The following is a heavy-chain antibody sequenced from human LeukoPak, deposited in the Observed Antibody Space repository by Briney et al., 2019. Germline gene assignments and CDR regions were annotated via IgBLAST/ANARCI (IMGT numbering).Heavy chain of an antibody. CDR2: ISYDGSNK. Sequence: HPGGSLGLSCAASGFTFSSYAMHWVRQAPGKGLEWVAVISYDGSNKYYADSVKGRFTISRDNSKNTLYLQMNSLRAEDTAVYYCARDHSGSGIVAAAGTNWFDPWGQGTLVTVSS. CDR1: GFTFSSYA. V-gene: IGHV3-30-3*01. D-gene: IGHD6-13*01. J-gene: IGHJ5*02. CDR3: ARDHSGSGIVAAAGTNWFDP.